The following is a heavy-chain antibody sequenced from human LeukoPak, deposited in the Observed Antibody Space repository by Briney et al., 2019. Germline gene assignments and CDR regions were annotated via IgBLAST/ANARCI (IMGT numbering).Heavy chain of an antibody. D-gene: IGHD6-13*01. J-gene: IGHJ6*03. Sequence: PSETLSLTCTVSGYSISSGYYWGWIRQPPGKGLEWIGSIYHSGSTYYNPSLKSRVTISVDTSKNQFSLKLSSATAADTAVYYCARDDSSSWSLYHYYMDVWGKGTTVTVSS. CDR3: ARDDSSSWSLYHYYMDV. V-gene: IGHV4-38-2*02. CDR1: GYSISSGYY. CDR2: IYHSGST.